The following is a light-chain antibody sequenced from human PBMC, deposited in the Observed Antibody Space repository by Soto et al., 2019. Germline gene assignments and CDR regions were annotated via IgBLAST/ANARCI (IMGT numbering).Light chain of an antibody. V-gene: IGKV3-20*01. CDR2: GAS. J-gene: IGKJ1*01. CDR3: QQSLSPKT. Sequence: ENVLTQSPGTLSLSPGERATLSCRASESVSSIYVAWYQQKPGQAPRLLIYGASTRATGIPDRFSGSGSGTDFTLTIDRLEPEDFAVYYCQQSLSPKTFGQGTKVDIK. CDR1: ESVSSIY.